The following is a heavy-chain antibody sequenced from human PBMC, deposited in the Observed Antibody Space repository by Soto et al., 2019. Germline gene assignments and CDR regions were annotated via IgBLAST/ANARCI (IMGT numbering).Heavy chain of an antibody. CDR2: INSDGSHT. V-gene: IGHV3-74*01. CDR3: AGGMAGLDV. J-gene: IGHJ6*02. CDR1: GLSFNSDW. Sequence: DVKLVESGGGVVQPGGSLRLSCAASGLSFNSDWMHWVRQVPGKGLVWLARINSDGSHTIYVDSVKGRFTISRDNAKNTVFLQMDSLRDEDTGVYYCAGGMAGLDVWGQGTTVTVSS.